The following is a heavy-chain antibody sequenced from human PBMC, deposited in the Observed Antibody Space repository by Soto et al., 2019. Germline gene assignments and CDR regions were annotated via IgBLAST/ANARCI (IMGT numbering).Heavy chain of an antibody. CDR1: GGTFSSYA. CDR3: ARGYSSSSGYFDY. V-gene: IGHV1-69*05. Sequence: SVKVSCKASGGTFSSYAISWVRQAPGQGLEWMGGFIPIFGTANYAQKLQGRVTMTTDTSTSTAYMELRSLRSDDTAVYYCARGYSSSSGYFDYWGQGTLVTVSS. J-gene: IGHJ4*02. CDR2: FIPIFGTA. D-gene: IGHD6-6*01.